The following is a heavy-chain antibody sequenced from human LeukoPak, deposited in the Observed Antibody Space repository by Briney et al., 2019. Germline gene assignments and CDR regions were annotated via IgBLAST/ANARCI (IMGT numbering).Heavy chain of an antibody. D-gene: IGHD6-19*01. V-gene: IGHV3-73*01. CDR1: GFTFSGSA. Sequence: GGSLRLSCAASGFTFSGSAMHWVRQASGKGLEWVGRIRSKANSYATAYAASVKGRFTISRGDSKNTAYLQMNSLKTEDTAVYYCTRHGYSSGWYDYWGQGTLVTVSS. CDR2: IRSKANSYAT. CDR3: TRHGYSSGWYDY. J-gene: IGHJ4*02.